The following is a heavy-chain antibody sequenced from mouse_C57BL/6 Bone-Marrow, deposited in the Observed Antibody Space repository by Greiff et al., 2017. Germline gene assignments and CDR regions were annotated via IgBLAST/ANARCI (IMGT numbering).Heavy chain of an antibody. J-gene: IGHJ1*03. CDR3: TTAAFDF. V-gene: IGHV14-4*01. CDR2: IDPENGDT. CDR1: GFNIKDDY. Sequence: EVKLMESGAELVRPGASVKLSCTASGFNIKDDYMHWVKQRPEQGLEWIGWIDPENGDTEYASKFQGKATITADTSSNTSYLQLSSLASEDTAFYYCTTAAFDFWGTGTTVTVSS.